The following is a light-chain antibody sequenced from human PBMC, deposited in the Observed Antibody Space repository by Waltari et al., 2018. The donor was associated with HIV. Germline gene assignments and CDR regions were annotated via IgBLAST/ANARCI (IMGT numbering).Light chain of an antibody. CDR1: QSVSTN. CDR3: QQYNNWPPAYT. Sequence: EIMMTQSPATLSVSPGDTATPPCRASQSVSTNLAWYQQKPGQAPRLLFYDASTRATGVPARFSGGGSETEFTLTITSLQSEDFAVYYCQQYNNWPPAYTFGQGTKLEIK. V-gene: IGKV3-15*01. CDR2: DAS. J-gene: IGKJ2*01.